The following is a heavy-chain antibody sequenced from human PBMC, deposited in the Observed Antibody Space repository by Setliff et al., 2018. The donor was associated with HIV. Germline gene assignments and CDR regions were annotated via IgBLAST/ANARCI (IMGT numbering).Heavy chain of an antibody. J-gene: IGHJ6*03. CDR1: GFSFDDYT. CDR3: TKDKLRWRSIATSADMDV. CDR2: ISWDGGGT. Sequence: PGESLKISCTASGFSFDDYTMNWVRQPPGKGLEWVSLISWDGGGTNYADSVKGRFTISRDNSKSSLYLQMNRLRTEDTALYFCTKDKLRWRSIATSADMDVWGKGTTVTVSS. V-gene: IGHV3-43*01. D-gene: IGHD3-16*01.